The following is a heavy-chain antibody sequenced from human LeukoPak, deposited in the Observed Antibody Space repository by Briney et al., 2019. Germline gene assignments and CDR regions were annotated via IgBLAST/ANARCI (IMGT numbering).Heavy chain of an antibody. CDR1: GYSITSGFY. V-gene: IGHV4-38-2*02. CDR2: IYHGGRT. Sequence: SETLSLTCTVSGYSITSGFYWGWIRQPPGKGLEWIGSIYHGGRTYYNPSLKSRVTISVDTSKNQFSLKLTSVTAADTALYYCARANYYDNSGYSRGAFDIWGPGTMVTVSS. D-gene: IGHD3-22*01. J-gene: IGHJ3*02. CDR3: ARANYYDNSGYSRGAFDI.